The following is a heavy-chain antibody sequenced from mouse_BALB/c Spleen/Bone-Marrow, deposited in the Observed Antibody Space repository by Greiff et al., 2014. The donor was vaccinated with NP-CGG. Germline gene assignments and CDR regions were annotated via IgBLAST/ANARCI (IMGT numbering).Heavy chain of an antibody. J-gene: IGHJ4*01. CDR2: ISSGGGYT. D-gene: IGHD4-1*01. Sequence: VQLKASGGDLVKPGGSLKLSCAASGFTFSTYGMSWVRQTPDKSLEWVATISSGGGYTYYPDSVKGRFTISRDNANNTLYLQMSSLKSEDTAMYYCTRQRNWDHYAMDYWGQGTSVTVSS. V-gene: IGHV5-6*01. CDR1: GFTFSTYG. CDR3: TRQRNWDHYAMDY.